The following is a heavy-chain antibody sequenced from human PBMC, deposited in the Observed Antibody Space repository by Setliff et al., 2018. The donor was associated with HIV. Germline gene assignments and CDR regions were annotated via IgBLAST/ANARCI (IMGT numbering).Heavy chain of an antibody. D-gene: IGHD3-3*01. CDR1: GYSFTSYG. J-gene: IGHJ6*03. V-gene: IGHV1-18*01. Sequence: ASVKVSCKASGYSFTSYGVSWVRQAPGQGLEWMGWISAYNVNTNYAQRFQGKVTITADKSTSTAYMELTSLRFDDTAMYYCVRGVQSPPHYSYYYMDVWGEGTMVTVSS. CDR2: ISAYNVNT. CDR3: VRGVQSPPHYSYYYMDV.